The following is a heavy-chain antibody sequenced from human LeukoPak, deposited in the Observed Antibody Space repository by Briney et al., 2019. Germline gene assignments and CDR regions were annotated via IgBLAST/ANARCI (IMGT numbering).Heavy chain of an antibody. CDR3: ARDGSGCSSTSCFDAFDI. CDR1: GGTFSSYA. Sequence: GASVKVSCXASGGTFSSYAISWVRQAPGQGLEWMVGIIPIFGTANYAQKFQGRVTITADESTSTAYMELSSLRSEDTAVYYCARDGSGCSSTSCFDAFDIWGQGTMVTVSS. CDR2: IIPIFGTA. D-gene: IGHD2-2*01. V-gene: IGHV1-69*13. J-gene: IGHJ3*02.